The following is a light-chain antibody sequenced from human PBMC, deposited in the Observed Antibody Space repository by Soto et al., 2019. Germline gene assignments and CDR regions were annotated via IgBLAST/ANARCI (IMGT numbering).Light chain of an antibody. Sequence: QSVLTQPASVSGSPGQSITISCTGTSSDIGGYNYVSWYQQHPGKAPKLIIYDVSNRPSGVSNRFSGSKSGNTASLTISGLKAEDEADYYCSSLRSGSTRRFGGGTKLTVL. CDR3: SSLRSGSTRR. J-gene: IGLJ2*01. CDR1: SSDIGGYNY. CDR2: DVS. V-gene: IGLV2-14*01.